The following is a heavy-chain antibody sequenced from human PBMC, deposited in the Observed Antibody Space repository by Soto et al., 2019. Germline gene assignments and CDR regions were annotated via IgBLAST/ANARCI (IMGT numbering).Heavy chain of an antibody. Sequence: QVQLQESGPGLVKPSETLSLTCTVSGGSISSYYWSWIRQPPGTGLEWIGYIYYSGSTNYNPSLKSRVTISVDTSKNQFSLKLSSVTAADTALYYCARRWGYTFDYWGQGTLVTVSS. J-gene: IGHJ4*02. V-gene: IGHV4-59*08. CDR1: GGSISSYY. CDR3: ARRWGYTFDY. D-gene: IGHD5-12*01. CDR2: IYYSGST.